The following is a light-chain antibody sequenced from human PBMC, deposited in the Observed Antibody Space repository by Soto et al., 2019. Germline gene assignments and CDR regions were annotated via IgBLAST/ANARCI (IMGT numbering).Light chain of an antibody. J-gene: IGLJ1*01. CDR3: SSYTSSTTPYV. V-gene: IGLV2-8*01. CDR2: EVN. Sequence: QSALTQPPSASGSPGHSVTLSCTGTSSDVGGYNYVSWYQQHPGKAPKLIISEVNKRPSGVPDRFSGSKSGNTASLTISGLQAEDEADYYCSSYTSSTTPYVFGTGTQLTVL. CDR1: SSDVGGYNY.